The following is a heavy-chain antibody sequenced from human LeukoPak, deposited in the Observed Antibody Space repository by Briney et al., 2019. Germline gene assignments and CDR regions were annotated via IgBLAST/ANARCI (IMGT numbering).Heavy chain of an antibody. Sequence: SETLSLTCAVYGGSFSGYYWSWIRQPPGKGLEWIGEINHSGSTNYNPSLKSRVTISVDTSKNQFSLKLSSVTAADTAVYYCARGAFGGRRGNAFDIWGQGTMVTVSS. D-gene: IGHD1-26*01. CDR2: INHSGST. CDR3: ARGAFGGRRGNAFDI. V-gene: IGHV4-34*01. J-gene: IGHJ3*02. CDR1: GGSFSGYY.